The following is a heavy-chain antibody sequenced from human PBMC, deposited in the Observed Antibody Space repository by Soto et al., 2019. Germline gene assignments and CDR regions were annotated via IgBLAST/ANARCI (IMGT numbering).Heavy chain of an antibody. CDR3: ARRQIPPPTRGAANTRGGMDV. V-gene: IGHV3-33*01. Sequence: QVQLVGSGGGVVQPGRSLRLSCAASGFTFNNYGMHWVRQAPGKGLEWLAAIWNDGSNSSYANSVKGRFTISRDNSKNTLYLQMSSLRAEDTAVYYCARRQIPPPTRGAANTRGGMDVWGQGTTVTVSS. CDR2: IWNDGSNS. J-gene: IGHJ6*02. D-gene: IGHD6-13*01. CDR1: GFTFNNYG.